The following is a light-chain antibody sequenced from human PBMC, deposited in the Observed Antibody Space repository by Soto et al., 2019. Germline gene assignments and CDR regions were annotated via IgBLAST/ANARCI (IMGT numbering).Light chain of an antibody. Sequence: DIRMPHSPSAWSASVSDTVTITCRASQGISDYLGWYQQKPGKAPKRRIYAASSLQSGVPSRFSGSGSGTEFTLTISSLQPEDFATYYCLQHNSYPLTFGQGAKVDI. CDR3: LQHNSYPLT. V-gene: IGKV1-17*01. J-gene: IGKJ1*01. CDR1: QGISDY. CDR2: AAS.